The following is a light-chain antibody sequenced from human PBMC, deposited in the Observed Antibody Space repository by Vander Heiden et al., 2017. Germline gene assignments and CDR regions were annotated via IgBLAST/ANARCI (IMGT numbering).Light chain of an antibody. V-gene: IGKV1-5*03. J-gene: IGKJ4*01. CDR1: QSISSS. Sequence: DIQWTHPPTFLSASGGDRVTITCRASQSISSSLAWYQQKPGKAPKVLMHEASDLASGVPSRFSGSGTGTEFTLTISSLQPDDFATYYCQQYDEFSLTFGGGTKVEI. CDR2: EAS. CDR3: QQYDEFSLT.